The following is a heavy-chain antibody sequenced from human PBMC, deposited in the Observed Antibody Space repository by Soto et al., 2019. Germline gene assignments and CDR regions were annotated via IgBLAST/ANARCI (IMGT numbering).Heavy chain of an antibody. CDR2: IYYSGST. J-gene: IGHJ3*02. D-gene: IGHD6-6*01. Sequence: SETLSLTCTVSGGSMSSGGYYWSWIRQHPGKGLEWIGYIYYSGSTYYNPSLKSRVAISVDTSKNQFSLKLSSVTAADTAVYYCARCSLSSSSPCDAFDIWGQGTMVTVSS. CDR1: GGSMSSGGYY. V-gene: IGHV4-31*03. CDR3: ARCSLSSSSPCDAFDI.